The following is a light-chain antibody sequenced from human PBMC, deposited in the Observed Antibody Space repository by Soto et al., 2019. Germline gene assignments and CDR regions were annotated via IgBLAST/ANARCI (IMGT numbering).Light chain of an antibody. J-gene: IGKJ1*01. Sequence: EIVLTQSPGTLSLSPGERATLSCRASQSVSSSNLAWYQQKPGQAPRLLMYGASSRATGIPDRFSGSGSGTDFTLSISRLEPADFAVYYCQQYGSSPGAFGQGTKVEIK. V-gene: IGKV3-20*01. CDR1: QSVSSSN. CDR3: QQYGSSPGA. CDR2: GAS.